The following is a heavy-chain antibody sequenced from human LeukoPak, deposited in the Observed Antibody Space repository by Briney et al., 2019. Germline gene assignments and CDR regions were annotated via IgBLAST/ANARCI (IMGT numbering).Heavy chain of an antibody. J-gene: IGHJ4*02. Sequence: GGSLRLSCSASGFTFSSYAIQWVRQAPGKGLEYVSAISSNGGSIYYADSVKGRFTISRDNSKNTLYLQMNSLRAEDTAVYYCAIGGDLEWLLNWGQGTLVTVSS. CDR2: ISSNGGSI. D-gene: IGHD3-3*01. CDR1: GFTFSSYA. CDR3: AIGGDLEWLLN. V-gene: IGHV3-64*04.